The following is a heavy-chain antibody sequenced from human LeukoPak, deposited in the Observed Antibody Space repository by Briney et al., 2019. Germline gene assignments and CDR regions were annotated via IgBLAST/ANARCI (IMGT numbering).Heavy chain of an antibody. D-gene: IGHD3-22*01. CDR1: RFIFKNYG. V-gene: IGHV3-23*01. Sequence: GALRLSCAASRFIFKNYGLIWVRQAPGKGLEWVSAISNDGGGTNYADFVKGRFTISRDNSKNTLFLQMNSQRAEDTALYYCAKGSSGYFVDLWGQGTLVTVSS. CDR2: ISNDGGGT. CDR3: AKGSSGYFVDL. J-gene: IGHJ5*02.